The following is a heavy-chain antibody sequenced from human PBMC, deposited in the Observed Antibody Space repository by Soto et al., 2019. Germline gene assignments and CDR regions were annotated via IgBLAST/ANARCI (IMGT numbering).Heavy chain of an antibody. J-gene: IGHJ4*02. CDR2: IYYSGST. V-gene: IGHV4-31*03. Sequence: SETLSLTCTVSGGSISSGGYYWSWIRQHPGKGLEWIGYIYYSGSTYYNPSLKSRVTISVDTSKNQFSLKLSSVIAADTAVYYCARDTVAAAGAIDYWGQGTLVTVSS. CDR1: GGSISSGGYY. CDR3: ARDTVAAAGAIDY. D-gene: IGHD6-13*01.